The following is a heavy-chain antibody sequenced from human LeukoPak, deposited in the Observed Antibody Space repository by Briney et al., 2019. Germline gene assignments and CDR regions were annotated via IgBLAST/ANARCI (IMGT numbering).Heavy chain of an antibody. D-gene: IGHD5-12*01. V-gene: IGHV1-18*01. CDR3: ARDGIVATIDLLLDY. CDR1: GYTFTNYG. J-gene: IGHJ4*02. Sequence: ASVTVSCKASGYTFTNYGTSWVRQAPGQGLEWMGCISAYNGNTNYAQKLQGRVTMTTDTSTSTAYMELRSLRSDDTAVYYCARDGIVATIDLLLDYWGQGTLVTVSS. CDR2: ISAYNGNT.